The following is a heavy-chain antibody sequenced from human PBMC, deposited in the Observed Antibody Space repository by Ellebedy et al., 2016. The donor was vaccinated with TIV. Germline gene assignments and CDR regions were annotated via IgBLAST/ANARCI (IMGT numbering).Heavy chain of an antibody. D-gene: IGHD1-26*01. CDR1: GGSVSSGDSY. V-gene: IGHV4-61*08. Sequence: MPSETLSLTCTVSGGSVSSGDSYWSWIRQPPEKGLEWIGYIFYSGSTNYNPSLTSRLTISLDTSKKQFSLKLSSVTAADTAVYYCSRMGPSGSYWYYFDPWGQGTLVTVSS. CDR2: IFYSGST. CDR3: SRMGPSGSYWYYFDP. J-gene: IGHJ5*02.